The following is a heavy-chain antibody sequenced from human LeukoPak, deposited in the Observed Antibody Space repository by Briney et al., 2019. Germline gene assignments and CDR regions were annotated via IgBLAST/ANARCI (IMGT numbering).Heavy chain of an antibody. CDR3: ARVIRQGDYYDSSGYPYYFDY. CDR2: IYYSGST. CDR1: GGSISSGGYY. Sequence: SETLSLTCTVSGGSISSGGYYWSWIRQHPGKGLEWIGYIYYSGSTYYNPSLKSRVTISVDTSKNQFSLKLSSVTAADTAVYYCARVIRQGDYYDSSGYPYYFDYWGQGTLVTVSS. V-gene: IGHV4-31*03. D-gene: IGHD3-22*01. J-gene: IGHJ4*02.